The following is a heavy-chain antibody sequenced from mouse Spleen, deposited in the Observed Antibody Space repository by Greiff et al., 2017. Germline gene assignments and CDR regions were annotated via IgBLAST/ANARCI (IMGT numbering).Heavy chain of an antibody. CDR1: GFTFSSYA. D-gene: IGHD1-1*01. Sequence: EVKLVESGGGLVKPGGSLKLSCAASGFTFSSYAMSWVRQTPEKRLEWVATISDGGSYTYYPDNVKGRFTISRDNAKNNLYLQMSHLKSEDTAMYYCARDNDYGSSYWYFDVWGTGTTVTGAS. CDR3: ARDNDYGSSYWYFDV. CDR2: ISDGGSYT. J-gene: IGHJ1*03. V-gene: IGHV5-4*01.